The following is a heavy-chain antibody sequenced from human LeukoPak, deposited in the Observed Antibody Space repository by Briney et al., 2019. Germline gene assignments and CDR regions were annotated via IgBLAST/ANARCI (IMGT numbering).Heavy chain of an antibody. Sequence: PGGSLRLSCAASGLTFSSDWMHWVRQVPGKGLAWVSVIYSGGSTYYADSVKGRFTISRDNSKNTLYLQMNSLRAEDTAVYYCARVRTQGTFDYWGQGTLVTVSS. CDR3: ARVRTQGTFDY. J-gene: IGHJ4*02. CDR1: GLTFSSDW. CDR2: IYSGGST. V-gene: IGHV3-53*01. D-gene: IGHD1-1*01.